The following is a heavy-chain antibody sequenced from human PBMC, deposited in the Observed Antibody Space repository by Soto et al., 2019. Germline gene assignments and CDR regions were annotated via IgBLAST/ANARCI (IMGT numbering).Heavy chain of an antibody. Sequence: EVQLVESGGGLVQPGGSLRLSCAASGFTFSSYDMYWVRQATGKGLEWVSAIGTAGDTYYPGSVKGRFTISRENAKNSLYLQMNSLRAGDTAVYYCARGGSYYDILTGYWAGAFDIWGQGTMVTVSS. CDR1: GFTFSSYD. CDR3: ARGGSYYDILTGYWAGAFDI. V-gene: IGHV3-13*01. J-gene: IGHJ3*02. CDR2: IGTAGDT. D-gene: IGHD3-9*01.